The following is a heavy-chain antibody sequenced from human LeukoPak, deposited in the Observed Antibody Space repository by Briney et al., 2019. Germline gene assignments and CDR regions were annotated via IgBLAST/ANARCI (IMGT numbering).Heavy chain of an antibody. J-gene: IGHJ6*03. CDR2: MNPNSGNT. D-gene: IGHD3-16*02. Sequence: GASVKVSCKASGYTFTSYDINWVRQATGQGLEWMGWMNPNSGNTGYAQKFQGRVTMTRNTSISTAYMELSSLRSEDTAVYYCARSGGSYRWDYYYYYMDVWGKGTTVTISS. V-gene: IGHV1-8*01. CDR3: ARSGGSYRWDYYYYYMDV. CDR1: GYTFTSYD.